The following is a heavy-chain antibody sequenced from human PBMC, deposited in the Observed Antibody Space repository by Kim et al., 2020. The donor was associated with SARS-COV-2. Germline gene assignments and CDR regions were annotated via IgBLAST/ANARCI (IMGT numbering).Heavy chain of an antibody. CDR2: IYYSGST. CDR1: GGSISSYY. CDR3: ARSRVRGYSGYDLGYFDY. V-gene: IGHV4-59*08. D-gene: IGHD5-12*01. Sequence: SETLSLTCTVSGGSISSYYWSWIRQPPGKGLEWIGYIYYSGSTNYNPSLKSRVTISVDTSKNQFSLKLSSVTAADTAVYYCARSRVRGYSGYDLGYFDYWGQGTLVTVSS. J-gene: IGHJ4*02.